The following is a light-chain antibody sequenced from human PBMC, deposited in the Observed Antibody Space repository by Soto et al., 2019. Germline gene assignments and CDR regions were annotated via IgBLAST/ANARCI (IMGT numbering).Light chain of an antibody. J-gene: IGKJ5*01. V-gene: IGKV1-33*01. Sequence: DIQMTQSPSSLSASVGDRVTITCQASQDISNYLNWYQQKPGKAPKLLIYDASNLETGVPSRFSGSGSWTYFTFTISSLQPEDIATYYCQQYDNLPITLGQGTRLESK. CDR1: QDISNY. CDR2: DAS. CDR3: QQYDNLPIT.